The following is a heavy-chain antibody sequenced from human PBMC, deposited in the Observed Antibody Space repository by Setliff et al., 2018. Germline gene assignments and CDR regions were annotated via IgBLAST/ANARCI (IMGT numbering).Heavy chain of an antibody. CDR2: MYHGGTT. CDR1: SLSVSSGYF. Sequence: SETLSLTCAVSSLSVSSGYFWGWIRQTPGKGLAWIGCMYHGGTTHYNPSLKSRVTISLDTSRNEFSLKLTSVTAADTAVYYCARVPALGGMVGTHGIDYWGQGTLVTVS. D-gene: IGHD1-26*01. V-gene: IGHV4-38-2*01. CDR3: ARVPALGGMVGTHGIDY. J-gene: IGHJ4*02.